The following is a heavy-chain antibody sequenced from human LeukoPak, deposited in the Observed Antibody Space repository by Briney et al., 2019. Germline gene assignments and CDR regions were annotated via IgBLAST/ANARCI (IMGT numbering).Heavy chain of an antibody. CDR2: IYHSGST. Sequence: PSETLSLTCAVSGGPISSSNWWSWVRQPPGKGLEWIGEIYHSGSTNYNPSLKSRVTISVDKSKNQFSLRLSFVTAADTAVYYCASNKGQWLFSDWGQGTLVTVSS. J-gene: IGHJ4*02. CDR3: ASNKGQWLFSD. V-gene: IGHV4-4*02. D-gene: IGHD6-19*01. CDR1: GGPISSSNW.